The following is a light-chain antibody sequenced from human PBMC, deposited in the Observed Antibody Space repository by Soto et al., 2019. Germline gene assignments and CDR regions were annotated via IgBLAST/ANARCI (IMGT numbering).Light chain of an antibody. V-gene: IGLV1-40*01. CDR3: QSYDNSLSGSGV. J-gene: IGLJ3*02. Sequence: QSVLTQPPSVSGAPGQRVTISCTGSSSNIGAYYDVHWYQQLPGTAPKLLIYGNTNRPSGVPDRFSGSTSGTSASLAITGLQAEDDADYYCQSYDNSLSGSGVFGGGTKL. CDR1: SSNIGAYYD. CDR2: GNT.